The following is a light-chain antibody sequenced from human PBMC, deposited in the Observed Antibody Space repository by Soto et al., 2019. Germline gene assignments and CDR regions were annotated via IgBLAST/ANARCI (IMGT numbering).Light chain of an antibody. V-gene: IGKV3-20*01. CDR1: QNIRGNE. CDR2: RGS. CDR3: QDYGTSAPWT. J-gene: IGKJ1*01. Sequence: EVVLTQSPGTLSLSPGERATLSCRASQNIRGNELAWYQQKPGQAPRLLIYRGSSRATGIPDRFSGRGSGTDFPLTISRLEPEDFAVYYCQDYGTSAPWTFGHGTKVEIK.